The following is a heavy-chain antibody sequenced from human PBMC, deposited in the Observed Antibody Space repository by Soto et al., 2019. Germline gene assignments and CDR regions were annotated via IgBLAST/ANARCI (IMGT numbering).Heavy chain of an antibody. D-gene: IGHD3-22*01. CDR3: TSTRVYYDSSGYYSLALSDAFDI. CDR2: IKSKTDGGTT. CDR1: GFTFSNAW. J-gene: IGHJ3*02. Sequence: EVQLVESGGGLVKPGGSLRLSCAASGFTFSNAWMSWVRQAPGKGLEWVGRIKSKTDGGTTDYAAPVKGRFIISRDDSKNTLYLQMNSLKTEDTAVYYCTSTRVYYDSSGYYSLALSDAFDIWGQGTMVTVSS. V-gene: IGHV3-15*01.